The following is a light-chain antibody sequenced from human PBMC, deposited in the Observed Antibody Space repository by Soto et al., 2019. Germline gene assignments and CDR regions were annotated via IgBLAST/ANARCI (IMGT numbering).Light chain of an antibody. J-gene: IGLJ1*01. V-gene: IGLV2-23*02. CDR2: DVT. CDR1: SSDVGAYTL. CDR3: CSYAGRPYV. Sequence: QSALAQPASVSGSPGQSITISCTGTSSDVGAYTLVSWYQQHPGKAPKIIIYDVTQRPSGVSNRFSGTKSGNTASLTISGLQAEDEADYYCCSYAGRPYVFGTGTKLTVL.